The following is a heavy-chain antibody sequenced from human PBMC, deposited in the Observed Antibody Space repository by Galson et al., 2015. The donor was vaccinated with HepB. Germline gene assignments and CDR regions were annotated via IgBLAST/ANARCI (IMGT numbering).Heavy chain of an antibody. V-gene: IGHV3-7*01. Sequence: SLRLSCAASGFTFSSYWMSWVRQAPGKGLEWVANIKQDGSEKYYVDSVKGRFTISRDNAKNSLYLQMNSLRAEDTALYYCALSTSRLGAFDIWGQGTMVTVSS. CDR3: ALSTSRLGAFDI. CDR1: GFTFSSYW. D-gene: IGHD2-2*01. J-gene: IGHJ3*02. CDR2: IKQDGSEK.